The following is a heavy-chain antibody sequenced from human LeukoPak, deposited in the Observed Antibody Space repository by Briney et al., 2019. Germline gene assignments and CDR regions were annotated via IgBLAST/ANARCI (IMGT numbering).Heavy chain of an antibody. J-gene: IGHJ6*02. V-gene: IGHV3-74*01. D-gene: IGHD2-2*01. CDR2: INSDGSST. CDR3: ASSDVVAYGMDV. CDR1: GFTFSSYW. Sequence: PGGSLRLSCAASGFTFSSYWMHWVRQAPGKGLVWVSRINSDGSSTSYADSVKGRFTISRDNAKNTLYLQMNSLRAEDTAVYYCASSDVVAYGMDVWGQGTTVTVSS.